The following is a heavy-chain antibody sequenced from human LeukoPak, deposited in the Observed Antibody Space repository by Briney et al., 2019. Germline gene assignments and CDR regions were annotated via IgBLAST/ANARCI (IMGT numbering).Heavy chain of an antibody. CDR1: GGTFSSYA. Sequence: SVNVSCKASGGTFSSYAISWARQAPVQGLEWMGRIIPILGIANYAQKFQGRVAITADRSTSTAYMELSSLRSEDTAVYYCARDGDHYYGSGSYYDDYWGQGTLVTVSS. CDR2: IIPILGIA. D-gene: IGHD3-10*01. J-gene: IGHJ4*02. V-gene: IGHV1-69*04. CDR3: ARDGDHYYGSGSYYDDY.